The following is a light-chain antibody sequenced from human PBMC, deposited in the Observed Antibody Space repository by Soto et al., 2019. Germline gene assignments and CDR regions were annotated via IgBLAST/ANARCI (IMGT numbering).Light chain of an antibody. V-gene: IGKV1-5*03. Sequence: DIQMTQSPSTLSASVGDRVTITCRASQSISSWLAWYQQKPGKAPKLLIYKASSLESGFPSRFSGSGSGTEFTLTISILQPDDFATYYCQQYNSYSLTFGQGTKVEIK. CDR2: KAS. CDR1: QSISSW. J-gene: IGKJ1*01. CDR3: QQYNSYSLT.